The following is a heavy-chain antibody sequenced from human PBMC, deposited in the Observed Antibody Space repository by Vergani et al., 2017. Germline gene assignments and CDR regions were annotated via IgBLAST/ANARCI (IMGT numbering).Heavy chain of an antibody. Sequence: QVQLQESGPGLVKPSETLSLTCAVSGYSISSGYYWGWIRQPPGKGLEWIGSIYHSGSTYYNPSLRSRVTISLDTSKNHFSLNLSSVTAADTAVYYCARRGNPTSLVGFDPWGQGTLVTVSS. CDR1: GYSISSGYY. D-gene: IGHD2-2*01. CDR3: ARRGNPTSLVGFDP. J-gene: IGHJ5*02. CDR2: IYHSGST. V-gene: IGHV4-38-2*01.